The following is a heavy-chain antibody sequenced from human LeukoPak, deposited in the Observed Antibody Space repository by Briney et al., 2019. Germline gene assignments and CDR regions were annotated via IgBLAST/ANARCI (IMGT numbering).Heavy chain of an antibody. CDR1: GFTFRSYN. J-gene: IGHJ4*02. CDR2: IYSGETT. V-gene: IGHV3-53*04. D-gene: IGHD2-15*01. Sequence: GGSLRLSCAASGFTFRSYNMNWVRQAPGKGLEWVSVIYSGETTYYTDSVKGRFTISRHNSRNTLYLQMNSLRAEDTPVYYCARDLRGGNFDSWGQGILVTVSS. CDR3: ARDLRGGNFDS.